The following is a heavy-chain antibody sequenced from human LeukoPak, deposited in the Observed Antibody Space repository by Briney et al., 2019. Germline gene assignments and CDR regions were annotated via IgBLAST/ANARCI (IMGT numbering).Heavy chain of an antibody. CDR3: ARDSIYDSSGYHPIRSSYGMDV. Sequence: GGSLRLSCAASGFTFSSYAMSWVRQAPGKGLEWVSAISGSGGSTYYADSVKGRFTISRDNSKNTLYLQMNSLRAEDTAVYYCARDSIYDSSGYHPIRSSYGMDVWGQGTTVTVSS. CDR1: GFTFSSYA. D-gene: IGHD3-22*01. V-gene: IGHV3-23*01. CDR2: ISGSGGST. J-gene: IGHJ6*02.